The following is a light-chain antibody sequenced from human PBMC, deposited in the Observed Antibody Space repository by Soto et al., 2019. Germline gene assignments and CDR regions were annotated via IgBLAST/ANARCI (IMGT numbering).Light chain of an antibody. J-gene: IGLJ1*01. CDR3: SSYTSNSTRV. CDR2: EVS. V-gene: IGLV2-14*03. Sequence: QSVLTQPPSASGSPGQSVTISCTGTSSDVGGYIYVSWYQQHPGKAPKLMIYEVSNRPSGVSNRFSGSKSGNTASLSISGLQAEDEAEYYCSSYTSNSTRVFGTGTKVTVL. CDR1: SSDVGGYIY.